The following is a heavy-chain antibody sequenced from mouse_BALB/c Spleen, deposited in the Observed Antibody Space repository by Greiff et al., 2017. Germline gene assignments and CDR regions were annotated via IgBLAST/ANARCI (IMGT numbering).Heavy chain of an antibody. V-gene: IGHV5-17*02. CDR3: ARSGTGSWFAY. Sequence: DVMLVESGGGLVQPGGSRKLSCAASGFTFSSFGMHWVRQAPEKGLEWVAYISSGSSTIYYADTVKGRFTISRDNPKNTLFLQMTSLRSEDTAMYYCARSGTGSWFAYWGQGTLVTVSA. CDR2: ISSGSSTI. D-gene: IGHD4-1*01. J-gene: IGHJ3*01. CDR1: GFTFSSFG.